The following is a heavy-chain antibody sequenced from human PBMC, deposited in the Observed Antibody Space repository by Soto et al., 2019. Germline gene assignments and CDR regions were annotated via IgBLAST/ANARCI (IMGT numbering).Heavy chain of an antibody. D-gene: IGHD5-18*01. CDR1: GGSFSGYY. V-gene: IGHV4-34*01. CDR3: VRGGEDTAMIPGYFDY. CDR2: INHSGST. J-gene: IGHJ4*02. Sequence: SETLSLTCAVYGGSFSGYYCNWIRQPPGKGLEWIGEINHSGSTNYNPSLKRRLTISIDTSKHQFTLKLNSVTGADTAVYYCVRGGEDTAMIPGYFDYGGQGTLVTVSS.